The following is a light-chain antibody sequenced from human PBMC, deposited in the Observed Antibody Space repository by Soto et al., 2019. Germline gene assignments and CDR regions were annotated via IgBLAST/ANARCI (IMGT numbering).Light chain of an antibody. J-gene: IGKJ5*01. CDR3: QQRSNWPPIT. V-gene: IGKV3D-20*02. CDR2: GAS. Sequence: EIVLTQSPGTLSLSPGERATLSCRASQSVSRSDLAWYQQKPGQAPRLLIYGASSRATGIPDRFSGSGSGTDFTLTISSLEPEDFAVYYCQQRSNWPPITFGQGTRLEIK. CDR1: QSVSRSD.